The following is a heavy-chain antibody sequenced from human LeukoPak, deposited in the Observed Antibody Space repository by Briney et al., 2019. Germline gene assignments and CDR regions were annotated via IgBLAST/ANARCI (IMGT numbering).Heavy chain of an antibody. V-gene: IGHV3-23*01. CDR1: GFTFNSYA. CDR3: AKEFYGDYLSDAFDI. J-gene: IGHJ3*02. Sequence: PGGSLRLSCAASGFTFNSYAMSWVRQAPGKGLEWVSGISGSGGSTYYADSVKGRFTISRDYSRNTLYLQMNSLRAEDTAVYYCAKEFYGDYLSDAFDIWGQGTMVTVSS. D-gene: IGHD4-17*01. CDR2: ISGSGGST.